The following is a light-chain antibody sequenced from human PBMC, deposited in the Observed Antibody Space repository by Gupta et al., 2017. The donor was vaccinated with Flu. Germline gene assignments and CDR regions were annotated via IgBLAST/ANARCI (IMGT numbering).Light chain of an antibody. V-gene: IGLV1-47*01. CDR1: SSNIGENP. J-gene: IGLJ3*02. Sequence: QSVLTQPVSASGTPGPRVTISCSGGSSNIGENPVYWYQQFPGTAPTLLISKNNQRPSGVPDRFSGSKSGTSTSLVIGGLRSEDEADYYCAVWDDRLSSWVFGGGTKLTVL. CDR2: KNN. CDR3: AVWDDRLSSWV.